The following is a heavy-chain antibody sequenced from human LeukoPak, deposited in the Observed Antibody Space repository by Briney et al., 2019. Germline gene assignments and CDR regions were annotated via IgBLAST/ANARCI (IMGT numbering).Heavy chain of an antibody. CDR1: GFTFSSYA. V-gene: IGHV3-30-3*01. CDR2: ISYDGSNK. J-gene: IGHJ4*02. CDR3: ARSRDGYNFADFDY. D-gene: IGHD5-24*01. Sequence: GGSLRLSCAASGFTFSSYAMHWDRQAPGKGLEWVAVISYDGSNKYYADSVKGRFTISRDNSKNTLYLQMNSLRAEDTAVYYCARSRDGYNFADFDYWGQGTLVTVSS.